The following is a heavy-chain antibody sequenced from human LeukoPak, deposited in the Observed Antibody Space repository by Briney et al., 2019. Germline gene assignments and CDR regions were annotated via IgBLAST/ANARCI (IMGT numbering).Heavy chain of an antibody. CDR1: GYSISSGYY. Sequence: SETLSLTCTVSGYSISSGYYWSWIRQPPGKGLEWIGYIYYSGSTNYNPSLKSRVTISVDTSKNQFSLKLSSVTAADTAVYYCAREGNKVGATHFDYWGQGTLVTVSS. V-gene: IGHV4-61*01. J-gene: IGHJ4*02. D-gene: IGHD1-26*01. CDR3: AREGNKVGATHFDY. CDR2: IYYSGST.